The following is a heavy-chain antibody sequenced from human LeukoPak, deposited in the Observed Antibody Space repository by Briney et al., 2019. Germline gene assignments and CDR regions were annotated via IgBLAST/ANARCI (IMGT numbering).Heavy chain of an antibody. J-gene: IGHJ4*02. CDR2: ISATGGTT. CDR1: GFTFSTYA. V-gene: IGHV3-23*01. Sequence: GGSLRLSCAASGFTFSTYAMIWVRQAPGEGLEWVSAISATGGTTFYADSAKGRFTISRGNSKNTLYLQMNSLRAEDTAVYYCARLSTGSASDYWGQGTLVTVSS. D-gene: IGHD2-2*01. CDR3: ARLSTGSASDY.